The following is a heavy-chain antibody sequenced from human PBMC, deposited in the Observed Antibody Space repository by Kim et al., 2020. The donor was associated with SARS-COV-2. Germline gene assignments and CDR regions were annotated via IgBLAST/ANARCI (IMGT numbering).Heavy chain of an antibody. CDR1: GFTFSDYY. D-gene: IGHD6-13*01. Sequence: GGSLRLSCAASGFTFSDYYMSWIRQAPGKGLEWVSYISSSGSTIYYADSVKGRFTISRDNAKNSLYLQMNSLRAEDTAVYYCARGEDHSSSWPTLYGMDVWGQGTTVTVSS. CDR2: ISSSGSTI. J-gene: IGHJ6*02. V-gene: IGHV3-11*04. CDR3: ARGEDHSSSWPTLYGMDV.